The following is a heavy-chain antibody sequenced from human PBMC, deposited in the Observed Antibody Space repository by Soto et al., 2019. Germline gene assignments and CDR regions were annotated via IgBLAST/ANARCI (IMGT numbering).Heavy chain of an antibody. V-gene: IGHV3-30*18. Sequence: PGGSLRLSCAASGFTFSSYVMHWVRQAPGKWLEWVAVISYDASNKYYADSVKGRFTISRDNSKNTLYLQMNSLRAEDTAVCYCAKGPAIVLVPAAMNYYYGMDVWGQGTTVTVSS. CDR3: AKGPAIVLVPAAMNYYYGMDV. J-gene: IGHJ6*02. CDR2: ISYDASNK. CDR1: GFTFSSYV. D-gene: IGHD2-2*01.